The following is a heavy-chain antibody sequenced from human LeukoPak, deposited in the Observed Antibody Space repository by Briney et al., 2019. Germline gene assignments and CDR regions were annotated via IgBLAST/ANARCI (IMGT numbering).Heavy chain of an antibody. CDR2: INWNGGST. J-gene: IGHJ3*02. V-gene: IGHV3-20*04. CDR3: ARDSDCSGTSCQGAFDI. D-gene: IGHD2-2*01. Sequence: GGSLRLSCAASGFTFGDYGMSWVRQAPGKGLEWVSGINWNGGSTGYADSVKGRFTISRDNAKNSLYLQMNSLRAEDTALYYCARDSDCSGTSCQGAFDIWGQGTMVTVSS. CDR1: GFTFGDYG.